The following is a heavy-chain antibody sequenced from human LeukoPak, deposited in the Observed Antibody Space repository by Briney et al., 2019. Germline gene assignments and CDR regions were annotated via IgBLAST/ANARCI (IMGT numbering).Heavy chain of an antibody. D-gene: IGHD3-22*01. V-gene: IGHV1-46*01. Sequence: ASVKVSCKASGYTFTSYYMHWVRQAPGQGLEWMGIINPSGGSTSYAQKFQGRVTMTRDTSTSTVYIELSSLRSEDTAVYYCARLNYDSSGTRVYYGMDVWGQGTTVTVSS. CDR2: INPSGGST. J-gene: IGHJ6*02. CDR1: GYTFTSYY. CDR3: ARLNYDSSGTRVYYGMDV.